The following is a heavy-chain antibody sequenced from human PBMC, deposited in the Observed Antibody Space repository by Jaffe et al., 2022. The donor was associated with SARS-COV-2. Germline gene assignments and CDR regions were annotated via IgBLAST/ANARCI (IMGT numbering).Heavy chain of an antibody. CDR2: IFSNDEK. Sequence: QVTLKESGPVLVKPTETLTLTCTVSGFSLSNARMGVSWIRQPPGKALEWLAHIFSNDEKSYSTSLKSRLTISKDTSKSQVVLTMTNMDPVDTATYYCARINRGSSPVRYYYYYYMDVWGKGTTVTVSS. D-gene: IGHD6-13*01. J-gene: IGHJ6*03. CDR1: GFSLSNARMG. V-gene: IGHV2-26*01. CDR3: ARINRGSSPVRYYYYYYMDV.